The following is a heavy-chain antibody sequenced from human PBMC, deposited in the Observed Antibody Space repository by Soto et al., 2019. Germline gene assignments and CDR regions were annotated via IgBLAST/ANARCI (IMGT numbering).Heavy chain of an antibody. CDR3: VKSRGGNNFDFFD. V-gene: IGHV3-64D*06. CDR2: VRGNGDPP. J-gene: IGHJ4*02. D-gene: IGHD5-12*01. Sequence: LRLSCSASGFTFSSYAMHWVRQAPGRGLEYVSGVRGNGDPPFYADSVKGRFTISRDNSKNTLYLQMSSLSADDTAVYYCVKSRGGNNFDFFDWGQGALVTVSS. CDR1: GFTFSSYA.